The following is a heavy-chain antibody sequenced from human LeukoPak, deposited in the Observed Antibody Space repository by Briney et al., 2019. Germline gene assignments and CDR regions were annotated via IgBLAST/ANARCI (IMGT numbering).Heavy chain of an antibody. D-gene: IGHD3-22*01. CDR3: ARDLGGYYYDSSGYP. J-gene: IGHJ3*01. CDR1: GDSISSYY. Sequence: SETLSLTCTVSGDSISSYYWSWIRQPPGKGLEWIGYIYYSGSTNYNPSLKSRVTVSVDTSKNQFSLKLSSVTAADTAVYYCARDLGGYYYDSSGYPWGQGTMVTVSS. CDR2: IYYSGST. V-gene: IGHV4-59*12.